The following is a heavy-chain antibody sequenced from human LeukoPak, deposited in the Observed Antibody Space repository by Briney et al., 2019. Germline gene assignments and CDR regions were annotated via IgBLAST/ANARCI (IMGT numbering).Heavy chain of an antibody. Sequence: GGSLRLACAASGFTFSSYGMHWVRQAPGKGLEWVAVISYDGSNKYYADSVKGRFTISRDNSKNTLYLQMNSLRAEDTAVYYCAKGTRYDFWSGFDYWGQGTLVTVSS. CDR1: GFTFSSYG. D-gene: IGHD3-3*01. CDR2: ISYDGSNK. J-gene: IGHJ4*02. CDR3: AKGTRYDFWSGFDY. V-gene: IGHV3-30*18.